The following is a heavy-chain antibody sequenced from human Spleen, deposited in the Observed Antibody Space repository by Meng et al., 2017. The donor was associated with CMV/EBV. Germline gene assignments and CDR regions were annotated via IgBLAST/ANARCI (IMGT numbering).Heavy chain of an antibody. J-gene: IGHJ4*02. CDR2: IYHGGKT. CDR1: GYSISNNNW. CDR3: ARVGTYSGTYPTGYFDS. Sequence: SETLSLTCAVPGYSISNNNWWSWVRQPPGKGLEWIGEIYHGGKTNYNPSLTSRLTISVDRSKNQFSLKLTSVTAADTAVYYCARVGTYSGTYPTGYFDSWGQGTLVTVSS. V-gene: IGHV4-4*02. D-gene: IGHD1-26*01.